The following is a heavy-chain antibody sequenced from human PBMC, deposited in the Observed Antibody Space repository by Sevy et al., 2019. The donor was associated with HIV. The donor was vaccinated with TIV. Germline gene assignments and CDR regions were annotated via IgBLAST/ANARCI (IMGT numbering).Heavy chain of an antibody. D-gene: IGHD3-22*01. J-gene: IGHJ4*02. CDR2: ISYTGST. Sequence: SETLSLTCTVSGVSISGGAYYWGWIRQPPGKGLEWIGSISYTGSTYYNPSLKSRVTISVDTSKNQFSQKLSPVTAAETAVYYCARAWGPTYYYVSSGYYYFDYWGQGTLVTVSS. V-gene: IGHV4-39*07. CDR3: ARAWGPTYYYVSSGYYYFDY. CDR1: GVSISGGAYY.